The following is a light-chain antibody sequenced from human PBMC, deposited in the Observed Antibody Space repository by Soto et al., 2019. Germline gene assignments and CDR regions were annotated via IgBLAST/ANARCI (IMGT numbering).Light chain of an antibody. CDR3: SSYTTSNTRQIV. V-gene: IGLV2-14*03. J-gene: IGLJ1*01. Sequence: QSVLNQPASVSGSPGQSITISCTGTSSDVGGYNYVSWYQHHPGKAPKLIIYDVSNRPSGFSIRFSGSKSDNTASLTISGLQPEDEADYHCSSYTTSNTRQIVFGTGTKVTVL. CDR2: DVS. CDR1: SSDVGGYNY.